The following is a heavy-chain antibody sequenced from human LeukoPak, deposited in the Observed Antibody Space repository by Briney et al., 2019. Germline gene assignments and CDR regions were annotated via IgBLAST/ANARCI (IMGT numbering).Heavy chain of an antibody. CDR1: GGSISRYF. D-gene: IGHD6-6*01. J-gene: IGHJ4*02. CDR2: IYASGTT. Sequence: SETLSLTCTVSGGSISRYFWSWLRQPAGRGLEWIGRIYASGTTNYNPSLKSRVTMSVDTSKNQFSLNLSSVAAADTAVYYCAREGGTIGGRGLDYWGQGALVTVSS. CDR3: AREGGTIGGRGLDY. V-gene: IGHV4-4*07.